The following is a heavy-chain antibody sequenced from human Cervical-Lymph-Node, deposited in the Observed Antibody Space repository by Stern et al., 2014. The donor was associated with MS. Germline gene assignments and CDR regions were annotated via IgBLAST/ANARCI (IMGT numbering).Heavy chain of an antibody. CDR1: GYTFTTYW. Sequence: EVQLEESGAEVKKPGESLKISCKGSGYTFTTYWIGWVRLMPGKGLEWMGMFYPADSDTRYSPSFQGQVTFSADKSISTAYLQWSSLKASDTAMYFCARQLSSEALDYWGTGTLVTVSS. J-gene: IGHJ4*02. V-gene: IGHV5-51*01. CDR2: FYPADSDT. CDR3: ARQLSSEALDY. D-gene: IGHD6-19*01.